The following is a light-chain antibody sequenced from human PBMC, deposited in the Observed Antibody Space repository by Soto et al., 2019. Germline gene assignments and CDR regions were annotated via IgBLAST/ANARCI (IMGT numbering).Light chain of an antibody. CDR2: EGS. CDR3: CSYAGSSTLYV. Sequence: QSVLTQPASVSGSPGQSITISCTGTSSDVGSYNLVSWYQQHPGKAPKLMIYEGSKRPSGVSNRFSGSKYGNTASLTISGLQDEDEADYYCCSYAGSSTLYVFGTGTKLTV. CDR1: SSDVGSYNL. V-gene: IGLV2-23*01. J-gene: IGLJ1*01.